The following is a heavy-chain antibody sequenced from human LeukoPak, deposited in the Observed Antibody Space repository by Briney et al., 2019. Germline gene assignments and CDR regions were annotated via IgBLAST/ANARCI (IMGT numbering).Heavy chain of an antibody. CDR3: ARHGMVVVMYFDY. V-gene: IGHV4-39*01. Sequence: SETLSLTCTVSGGSISSSSYYWGWIRQPPGKGLEWIGSIYYSGSTYYNPSLKSRVTISVDTSKNQFSLKLSSVTAADTAVYYCARHGMVVVMYFDYWGQGTLVTVSS. CDR2: IYYSGST. CDR1: GGSISSSSYY. D-gene: IGHD3-22*01. J-gene: IGHJ4*02.